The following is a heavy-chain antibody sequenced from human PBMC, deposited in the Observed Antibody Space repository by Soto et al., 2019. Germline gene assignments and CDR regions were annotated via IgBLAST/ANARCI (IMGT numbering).Heavy chain of an antibody. CDR3: ARDRPLGYCSSTSCYGGGEFDAFDI. CDR2: ISSSSSTI. D-gene: IGHD2-2*01. V-gene: IGHV3-48*01. Sequence: GGSLRLSCAASGFTFSSYSMNWVRQAPGKGLEWVSYISSSSSTIYYADSVKGRFTISRDNAKNSLYLQMNSLRAEDTDVYYCARDRPLGYCSSTSCYGGGEFDAFDIWGQGTMVTVSS. J-gene: IGHJ3*02. CDR1: GFTFSSYS.